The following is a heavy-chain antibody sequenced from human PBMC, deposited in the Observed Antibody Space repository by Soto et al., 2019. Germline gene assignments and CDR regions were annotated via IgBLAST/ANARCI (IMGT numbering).Heavy chain of an antibody. CDR3: AGRGDYAEYFQH. J-gene: IGHJ1*01. CDR2: IYHSGST. CDR1: SGSISSSNW. D-gene: IGHD4-17*01. Sequence: SETLSLTCAVSSGSISSSNWWSWVRQPPGKGLEWIGEIYHSGSTNYNPSLKSRVTISVDKSKNQFSLKLSSVTAADTAVYYCAGRGDYAEYFQHWGQGTLVTVSS. V-gene: IGHV4-4*02.